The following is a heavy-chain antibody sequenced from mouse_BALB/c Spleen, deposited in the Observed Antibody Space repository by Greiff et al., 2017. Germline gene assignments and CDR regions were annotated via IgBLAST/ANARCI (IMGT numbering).Heavy chain of an antibody. CDR1: GFTFNTNA. CDR2: IRSKSNNYAT. D-gene: IGHD1-1*01. CDR3: VRDYYGFYFDY. J-gene: IGHJ2*01. V-gene: IGHV10S3*01. Sequence: EVQLVETGGGLVQPKGSLKLSCAASGFTFNTNAMNWVRQAPGKGLEWVARIRSKSNNYATYYADSVKDRFTISRDDSQSMLYLQMNNLKTEDTAMYYCVRDYYGFYFDYWGQGTTLTVSS.